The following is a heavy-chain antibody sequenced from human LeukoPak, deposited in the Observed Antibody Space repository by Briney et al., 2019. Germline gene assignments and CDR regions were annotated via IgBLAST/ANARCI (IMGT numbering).Heavy chain of an antibody. V-gene: IGHV1-18*01. CDR3: AISRSSGWSSHFDY. D-gene: IGHD6-19*01. Sequence: PLASVKVSCKASGYTFTSYGISWVRQAPGQGLEWMGWISAYNGNTNYAQKLQGRVTMTTDTSTSTAYMELRSLRSDDTAVYYCAISRSSGWSSHFDYWGQGTLVTVSS. J-gene: IGHJ4*02. CDR1: GYTFTSYG. CDR2: ISAYNGNT.